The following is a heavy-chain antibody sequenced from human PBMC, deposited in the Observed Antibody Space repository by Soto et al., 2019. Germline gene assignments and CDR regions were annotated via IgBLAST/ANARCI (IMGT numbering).Heavy chain of an antibody. CDR3: ARDRVTPASTFDS. CDR2: IYYSGTT. Sequence: KPSETLSLTCTVSGDSISSGAYYWTWIRQHPGKGLEWIGNIYYSGTTKYNPSLKSRLTISLDTSRDQFSLRLRSVTAADTAVYFCARDRVTPASTFDSWGRGTLVTVSS. V-gene: IGHV4-31*03. CDR1: GDSISSGAYY. J-gene: IGHJ4*02. D-gene: IGHD4-4*01.